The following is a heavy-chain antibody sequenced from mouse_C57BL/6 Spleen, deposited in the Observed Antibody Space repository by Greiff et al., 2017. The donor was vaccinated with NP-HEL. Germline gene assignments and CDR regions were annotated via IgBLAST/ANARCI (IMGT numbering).Heavy chain of an antibody. D-gene: IGHD2-4*01. CDR1: GFSLTSYG. CDR2: IWSGGST. CDR3: ARNYDYDDDWFAY. J-gene: IGHJ3*01. Sequence: VQLKESGPGLVQPSQSLSITCTVSGFSLTSYGVHWVRQSPGKGLEWLGVIWSGGSTDYNAAFISRLSISKDNSKSQVFFKMNSLQADDTAIYYCARNYDYDDDWFAYWGQGTLVTVSA. V-gene: IGHV2-2*01.